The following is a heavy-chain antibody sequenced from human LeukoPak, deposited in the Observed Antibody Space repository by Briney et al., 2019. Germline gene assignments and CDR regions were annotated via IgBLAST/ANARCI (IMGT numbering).Heavy chain of an antibody. D-gene: IGHD1-26*01. CDR3: ARLGSYHDF. Sequence: SETLSLTCTVSGGSISSYYWSWIRRPPEKGLEWMGYIHATGGSNYYPSLKSRLTVSIDTSRNQLSLKLTSVTAADTAVYFCARLGSYHDFWGQGALVTVSS. CDR2: IHATGGS. V-gene: IGHV4-4*09. J-gene: IGHJ4*02. CDR1: GGSISSYY.